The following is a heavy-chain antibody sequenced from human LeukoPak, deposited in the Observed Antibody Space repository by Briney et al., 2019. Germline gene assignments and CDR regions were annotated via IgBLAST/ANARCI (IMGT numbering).Heavy chain of an antibody. D-gene: IGHD6-13*01. CDR1: GYTFTGYY. J-gene: IGHJ4*02. CDR3: ARFEDGSSWPWPGLDY. Sequence: ASVKVSCKASGYTFTGYYMHWVRQAPGQGLEWMGRINPNSGGTNYAQKFQGRVTMTRDTSISTAYMELSRLRSDDTAVYYCARFEDGSSWPWPGLDYWGQGTLVTVSS. V-gene: IGHV1-2*06. CDR2: INPNSGGT.